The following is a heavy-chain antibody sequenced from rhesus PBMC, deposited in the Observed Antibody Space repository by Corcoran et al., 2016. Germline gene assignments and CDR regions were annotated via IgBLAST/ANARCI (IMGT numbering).Heavy chain of an antibody. CDR1: GGSISSGYYY. V-gene: IGHV4-122*02. CDR3: TRRSGSYYPF. J-gene: IGHJ4*01. CDR2: ITYSGST. Sequence: QVQLQESGPGLVKPSETLSLTCAVSGGSISSGYYYLSWVRQPPGKGLEWIGYITYSGSTSYNPSLKSRVTISRDTSKNQFSLKLSSVTAADTAVYYCTRRSGSYYPFWGQGVLVTVSS. D-gene: IGHD3-16*01.